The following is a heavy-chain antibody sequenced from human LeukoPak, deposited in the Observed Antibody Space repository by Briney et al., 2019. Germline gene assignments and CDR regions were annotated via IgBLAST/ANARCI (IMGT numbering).Heavy chain of an antibody. D-gene: IGHD6-19*01. CDR1: EYTFTNYW. CDR3: VRHRGTRGWYDSIDY. Sequence: GESLKISCKGSEYTFTNYWIAWVRQLAGKRLEWMAIVYPVDSTTRYRPPFQGQVTVSADRSINTAYLQWSSLTASDTAIYYCVRHRGTRGWYDSIDYWGQGTLVTVSS. J-gene: IGHJ4*02. V-gene: IGHV5-51*01. CDR2: VYPVDSTT.